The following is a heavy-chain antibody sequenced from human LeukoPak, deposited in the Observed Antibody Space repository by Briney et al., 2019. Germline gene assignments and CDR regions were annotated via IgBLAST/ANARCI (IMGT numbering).Heavy chain of an antibody. CDR1: GGSFSGYY. D-gene: IGHD6-13*01. Sequence: PSETLSLTCAVYGGSFSGYYWSWIRQPPGKGLEWIGEINHSGSTNYNPSLKSRVTISVDTSKNQFSLKLSSVTAADTAVYYCARVHSYSSSWHNWFDPWGQGTLVTVSS. CDR2: INHSGST. J-gene: IGHJ5*02. V-gene: IGHV4-34*01. CDR3: ARVHSYSSSWHNWFDP.